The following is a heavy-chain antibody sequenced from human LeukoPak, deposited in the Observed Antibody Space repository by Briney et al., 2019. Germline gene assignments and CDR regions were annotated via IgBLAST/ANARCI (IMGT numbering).Heavy chain of an antibody. D-gene: IGHD3-9*01. CDR1: GFTFDSCA. CDR3: AKALRYTSASLDY. J-gene: IGHJ4*02. V-gene: IGHV3-23*01. Sequence: GGSLRLSCAASGFTFDSCAMSWVRQSPAKGLELVSGISGSGAYTYYADSVKGRFTISRDSSKNTLFLQMNSLRAEDTALYYCAKALRYTSASLDYWGQGTLVTVSS. CDR2: ISGSGAYT.